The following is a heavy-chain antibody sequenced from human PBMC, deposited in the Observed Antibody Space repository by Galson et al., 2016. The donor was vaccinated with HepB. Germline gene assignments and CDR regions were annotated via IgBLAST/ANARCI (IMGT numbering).Heavy chain of an antibody. CDR1: GFTFSSYP. V-gene: IGHV3-30*04. Sequence: SLRLSCAASGFTFSSYPMHWVRQTPGRGLERVAVISFDGTKKYYADSLRGRFTVSRDNSKNSLFLQMNSLRPEDTAVYYCARNYYYGSWRYPFCDFWGQGTLVTVSS. D-gene: IGHD3-10*01. CDR3: ARNYYYGSWRYPFCDF. CDR2: ISFDGTKK. J-gene: IGHJ4*02.